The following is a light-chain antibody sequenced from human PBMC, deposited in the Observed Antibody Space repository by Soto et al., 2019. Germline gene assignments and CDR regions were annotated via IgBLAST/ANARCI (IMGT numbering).Light chain of an antibody. J-gene: IGKJ4*01. CDR3: QQTYTTPLT. CDR1: QSISYY. V-gene: IGKV1-39*01. Sequence: DIEMTQSPSSLSAYVGDRVNITCRASQSISYYLNWYQQKPGRAPDLLMYGASSLQSGVPSRFTGSGSGTEFTLTITSLQPGEFATYYCQQTYTTPLTFGGGTKVEIK. CDR2: GAS.